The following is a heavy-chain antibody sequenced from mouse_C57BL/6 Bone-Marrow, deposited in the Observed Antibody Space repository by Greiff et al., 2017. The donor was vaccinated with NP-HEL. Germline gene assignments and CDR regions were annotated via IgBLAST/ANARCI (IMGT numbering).Heavy chain of an antibody. CDR3: VRGPYYDGSSYGWYFDV. CDR2: IRSKSSNYAT. Sequence: EVQGVESGGGLVQPKGSLKLSCAASGFTFNTYAMHWVRQAPGKGLEWVARIRSKSSNYATYYADSVKDRFTISRDDSQSMLYLQMNNRKTEDTAMYYCVRGPYYDGSSYGWYFDVWGTGTTVTVSS. D-gene: IGHD1-1*01. CDR1: GFTFNTYA. V-gene: IGHV10-3*01. J-gene: IGHJ1*03.